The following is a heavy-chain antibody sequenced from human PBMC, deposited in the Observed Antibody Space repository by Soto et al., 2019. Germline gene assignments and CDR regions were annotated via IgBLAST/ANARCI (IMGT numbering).Heavy chain of an antibody. CDR3: AKDPTLDSSGYR. CDR1: GFTFSSYG. V-gene: IGHV3-30*18. CDR2: ISYDGSNK. D-gene: IGHD3-22*01. Sequence: GGSLRLSCAASGFTFSSYGMHWVRQAPGKGLEWVAVISYDGSNKYYADSVKGRFTISRDNSKNTLYLQMNSLRAEDTAVYYCAKDPTLDSSGYRWGQGTLVTVSS. J-gene: IGHJ4*02.